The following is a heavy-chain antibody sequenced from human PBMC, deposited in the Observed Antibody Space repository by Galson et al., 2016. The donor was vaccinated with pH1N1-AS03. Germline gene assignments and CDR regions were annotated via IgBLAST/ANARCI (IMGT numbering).Heavy chain of an antibody. V-gene: IGHV1-46*01. D-gene: IGHD4/OR15-4a*01. J-gene: IGHJ6*02. CDR1: EYTFTSYY. CDR3: ARVSAGLTGYYYAMDV. CDR2: INPSDGNT. Sequence: CKASEYTFTSYYIHWVRQAPGQGREWMGIINPSDGNTNYAQRFQGRVTMTRDTSTSTVYMELSSLRSDDTAVYYCARVSAGLTGYYYAMDVWGQGTTVTVSS.